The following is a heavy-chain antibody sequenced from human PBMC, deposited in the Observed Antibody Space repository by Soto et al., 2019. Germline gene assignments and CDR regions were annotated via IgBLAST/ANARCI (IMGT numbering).Heavy chain of an antibody. CDR3: ACDRTSYYDSSGYYGV. CDR2: ITYDVGNK. J-gene: IGHJ4*02. V-gene: IGHV3-30-3*01. CDR1: GFTFSSYA. Sequence: QVQLVESGGGVVQPGRSLRLSCAASGFTFSSYAMHWVRQAPGKGLGWVAVITYDVGNKYCADSVKGRFTISRNNAKNPLYLQMLRLRAEDTAVYSCACDRTSYYDSSGYYGVWGQGTLVTVSS. D-gene: IGHD3-22*01.